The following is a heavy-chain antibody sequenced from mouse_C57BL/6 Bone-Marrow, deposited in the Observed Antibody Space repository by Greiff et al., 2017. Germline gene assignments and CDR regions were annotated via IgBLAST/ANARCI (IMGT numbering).Heavy chain of an antibody. CDR2: INPYNGGT. Sequence: EVQLQQSGPVLVKPGASVKMSCKASGYTFTDYYMNWVKQSHGKSLEWIGVINPYNGGTSYNQKFKGKDTLTVDKSSSTAYMELNSLTSEDSAVYYCARSYYYGSSYFDYWGQGTTLTVSS. D-gene: IGHD1-1*01. CDR1: GYTFTDYY. J-gene: IGHJ2*01. CDR3: ARSYYYGSSYFDY. V-gene: IGHV1-19*01.